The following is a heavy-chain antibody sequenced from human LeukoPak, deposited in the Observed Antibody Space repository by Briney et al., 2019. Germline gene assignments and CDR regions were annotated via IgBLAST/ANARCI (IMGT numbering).Heavy chain of an antibody. CDR2: ISSSSSYI. J-gene: IGHJ4*02. V-gene: IGHV3-21*01. Sequence: GGSLRLSCAASGLSFSSYDMVWVRQPPGEGLEWVSSISSSSSYIYYADSVKGRFTISRDNAKNSLYLQMNSLRAEDTAVYFCARDYGDLDYWGPGALVTVSS. D-gene: IGHD2-21*02. CDR3: ARDYGDLDY. CDR1: GLSFSSYD.